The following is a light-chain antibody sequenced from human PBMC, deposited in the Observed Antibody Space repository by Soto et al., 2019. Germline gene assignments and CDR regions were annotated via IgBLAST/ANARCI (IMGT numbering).Light chain of an antibody. CDR2: NNN. Sequence: LTQPPSASATPGQRVTISCSGSSSNIGSNTVNWYQQLPGTAPKLLIYNNNYRPSGVPDRFSGSKSGTSASLAISGLQSEDEADYYCAAWDDSLSGVVFGGGTQLTVL. J-gene: IGLJ2*01. V-gene: IGLV1-44*01. CDR1: SSNIGSNT. CDR3: AAWDDSLSGVV.